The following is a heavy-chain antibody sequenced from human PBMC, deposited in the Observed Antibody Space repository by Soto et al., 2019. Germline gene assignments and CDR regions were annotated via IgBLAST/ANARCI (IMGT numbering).Heavy chain of an antibody. CDR2: IDWDDDK. CDR1: GFSLRTSGMC. D-gene: IGHD6-25*01. Sequence: ESGPTLVNPTQTLTLTCTFSGFSLRTSGMCVSWIRQPPGKALEWLALIDWDDDKYYSTSLKTRLTISKDTAKNQVVLTMTNMDPVDTATYYCALIPSGGPHYGMAVWGQRTTVTVSS. J-gene: IGHJ6*02. CDR3: ALIPSGGPHYGMAV. V-gene: IGHV2-70*01.